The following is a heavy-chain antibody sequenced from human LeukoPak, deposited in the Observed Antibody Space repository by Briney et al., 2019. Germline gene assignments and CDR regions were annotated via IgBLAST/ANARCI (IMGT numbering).Heavy chain of an antibody. CDR1: GGSISSSSYY. CDR3: AVRSSWYPTDY. J-gene: IGHJ4*02. Sequence: PSETLSLTCTVSGGSISSSSYYWGWIRQPPGKGLEWIGSIYYSGSTYYNPSLKSRVTISVDTSKNQFSLKLSSVTAADTAVYYCAVRSSWYPTDYWGQGTLVTVSS. V-gene: IGHV4-39*07. CDR2: IYYSGST. D-gene: IGHD6-13*01.